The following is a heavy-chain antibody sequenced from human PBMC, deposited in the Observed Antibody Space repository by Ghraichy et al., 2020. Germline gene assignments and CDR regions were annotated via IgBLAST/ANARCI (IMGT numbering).Heavy chain of an antibody. Sequence: SETLSLTCTVSGGSISSYYWSWIRQPPGKGLEWIGYIYYSGSTNYNPSLKSRVTISVDTSKNQFSLKLSSVTAADTAVYYCARSSGYFDWSPRYWGQGTLVTVSS. CDR2: IYYSGST. CDR1: GGSISSYY. D-gene: IGHD3-9*01. J-gene: IGHJ4*02. CDR3: ARSSGYFDWSPRY. V-gene: IGHV4-59*01.